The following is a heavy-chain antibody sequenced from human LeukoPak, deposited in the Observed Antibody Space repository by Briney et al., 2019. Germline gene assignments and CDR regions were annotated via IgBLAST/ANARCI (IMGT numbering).Heavy chain of an antibody. CDR3: ARGGGYSGYDLIDY. CDR2: ISAYHGNT. D-gene: IGHD5-12*01. J-gene: IGHJ4*02. Sequence: ASVKVSCKASGYSFTSYSISWVRQAPGQGLEWMGWISAYHGNTNYAQKLQGRATMTTDTSTSTAYMELRSLRSDDTAVYYCARGGGYSGYDLIDYWGQGTLVTVSS. V-gene: IGHV1-18*01. CDR1: GYSFTSYS.